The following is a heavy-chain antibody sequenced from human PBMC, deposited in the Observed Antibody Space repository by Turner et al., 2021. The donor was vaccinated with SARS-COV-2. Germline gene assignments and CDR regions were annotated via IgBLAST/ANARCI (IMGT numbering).Heavy chain of an antibody. J-gene: IGHJ3*02. Sequence: EVQLVETGGGVNQPGGSLRLSCAASGLTVSSNYMSWVRQAPGKGLEWVSLIYGGGSTYYADTVKGRFTISRDNAKNSLYLQMNSLRAEDTAVFYCARQGDYYDSSGYYPDAFDIWGQGTMVTVSS. CDR2: IYGGGST. CDR1: GLTVSSNY. CDR3: ARQGDYYDSSGYYPDAFDI. V-gene: IGHV3-53*02. D-gene: IGHD3-22*01.